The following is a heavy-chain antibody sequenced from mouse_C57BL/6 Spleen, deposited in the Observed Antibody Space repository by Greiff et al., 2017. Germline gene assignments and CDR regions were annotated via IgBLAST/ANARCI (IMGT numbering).Heavy chain of an antibody. Sequence: VQLQQSGAELARPGASVKLSCQASGYTFTSYGISWVKQRTGPGLEWIGEIYPRSGNTYYNEKFKGKATLTADKSSSTAYMELRSLTSEDSAFYFCAKTAQDTMDYWGQGTSVTVSS. CDR2: IYPRSGNT. CDR1: GYTFTSYG. CDR3: AKTAQDTMDY. D-gene: IGHD3-2*02. V-gene: IGHV1-81*01. J-gene: IGHJ4*01.